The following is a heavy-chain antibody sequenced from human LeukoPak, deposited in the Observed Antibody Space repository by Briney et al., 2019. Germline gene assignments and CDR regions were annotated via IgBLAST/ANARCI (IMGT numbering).Heavy chain of an antibody. Sequence: PGGSLRLSCAASGFTFSSYGMYWVRQAPGKGLEWVAFTRYDGSNKYYADSVKGRFTISRDNSKNTLYLKMNSLRAEDTAVYYCAREYGSGSYGYWGQGTLVTVSS. V-gene: IGHV3-30*02. J-gene: IGHJ4*02. D-gene: IGHD3-10*01. CDR2: TRYDGSNK. CDR1: GFTFSSYG. CDR3: AREYGSGSYGY.